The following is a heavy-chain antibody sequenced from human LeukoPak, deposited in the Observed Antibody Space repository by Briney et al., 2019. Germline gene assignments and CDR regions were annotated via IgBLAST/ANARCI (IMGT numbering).Heavy chain of an antibody. Sequence: PSETLSLTCTVSGGSISSHYWSWIRQPPGKGLEWIGYIYYSGSTSYNPSLKSRVTISVDTSKNQFSLKLSSVTAADTAVYYCARSSEGRYYYDSSGYSYYYYYMDVWGKGTTVTISS. V-gene: IGHV4-59*11. CDR3: ARSSEGRYYYDSSGYSYYYYYMDV. J-gene: IGHJ6*03. CDR2: IYYSGST. D-gene: IGHD3-22*01. CDR1: GGSISSHY.